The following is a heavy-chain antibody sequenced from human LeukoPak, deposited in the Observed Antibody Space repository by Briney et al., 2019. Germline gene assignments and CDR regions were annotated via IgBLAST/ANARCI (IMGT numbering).Heavy chain of an antibody. D-gene: IGHD3-22*01. CDR1: GGSFSGYY. J-gene: IGHJ4*02. Sequence: SETLSLTCAVYGGSFSGYYWSWIRQPPGKGLEWIGEINHSGSTNYNPSLKRRVTISVDTSKNQFSLKLSSVTAADTAVYYCARGRYYYDSSGYRLTLFDYWGQGTLVTVSS. V-gene: IGHV4-34*01. CDR3: ARGRYYYDSSGYRLTLFDY. CDR2: INHSGST.